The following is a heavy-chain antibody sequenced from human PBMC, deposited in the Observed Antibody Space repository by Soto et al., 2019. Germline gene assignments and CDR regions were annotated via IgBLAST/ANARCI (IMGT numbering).Heavy chain of an antibody. D-gene: IGHD2-2*01. CDR1: GYTSADFG. CDR3: VRDQKYFRVNGNWFDS. Sequence: GASVKVSCKASGYTSADFGISWVRQAPGQGLEWMGWVSGNNGASNPAPKVQGRITMTLDTSTGVSYMALRSLRSDDTAIYYCVRDQKYFRVNGNWFDSWGQGTLGTVSS. V-gene: IGHV1-18*04. CDR2: VSGNNGAS. J-gene: IGHJ5*01.